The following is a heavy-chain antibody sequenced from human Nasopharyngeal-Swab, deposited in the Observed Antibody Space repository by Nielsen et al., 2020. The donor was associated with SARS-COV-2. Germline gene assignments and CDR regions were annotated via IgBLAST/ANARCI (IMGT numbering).Heavy chain of an antibody. Sequence: VRQAPGKGPEWGGAVSGGGVGTYYADSVKGRFTITRGNSRKTLYLQMNSLRVEDTAMYYCAKSSGVQGRIWLDPWGQGTPVTVSS. V-gene: IGHV3-23*01. J-gene: IGHJ5*02. D-gene: IGHD6-19*01. CDR2: VSGGGVGT. CDR3: AKSSGVQGRIWLDP.